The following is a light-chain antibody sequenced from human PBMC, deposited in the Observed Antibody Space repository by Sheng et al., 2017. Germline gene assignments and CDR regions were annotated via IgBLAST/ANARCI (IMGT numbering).Light chain of an antibody. CDR2: VNGDGSV. J-gene: IGLJ3*02. V-gene: IGLV4-69*01. CDR3: QTWGTGVRV. Sequence: QLVVTQSPSASASLGASVQLTCTLTSGHTYYAIAWHQQQPETGPRFLMKVNGDGSVINGDGLPDRFSGSSSGAERYLIISSLQSDDEADYYCQTWGTGVRVFGGGTKLTVL. CDR1: SGHTYYA.